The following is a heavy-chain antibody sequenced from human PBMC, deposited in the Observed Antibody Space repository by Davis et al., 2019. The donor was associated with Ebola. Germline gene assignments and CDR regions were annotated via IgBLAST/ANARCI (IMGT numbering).Heavy chain of an antibody. V-gene: IGHV3-30*04. J-gene: IGHJ4*02. D-gene: IGHD2-2*01. CDR3: ARDRGDMRKYQPLLYYFDY. CDR2: ISYDGSNK. CDR1: GFTFSSYA. Sequence: PGGSLRLSCAASGFTFSSYAMHWVRQAPGKGLEWVAVISYDGSNKYYADSVKGRFTISRDNSKNTLYLQMNSLRAEDTAVYYCARDRGDMRKYQPLLYYFDYWGQGTLVTVSS.